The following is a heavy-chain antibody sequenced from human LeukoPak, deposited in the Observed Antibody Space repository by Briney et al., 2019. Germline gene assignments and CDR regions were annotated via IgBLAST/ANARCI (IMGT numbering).Heavy chain of an antibody. J-gene: IGHJ4*02. CDR3: AREWSSYDYVWGSYRSDFDY. CDR1: GFTFSSYS. V-gene: IGHV3-48*01. Sequence: GGSLRLSCAASGFTFSSYSMNWVRQAPGKGLEWVSYISSSSSTIYYADSVKGRFTISRDNAKNSLYLQMNSLRAEDTAVYYCAREWSSYDYVWGSYRSDFDYWGQGSLVTVSS. CDR2: ISSSSSTI. D-gene: IGHD3-16*02.